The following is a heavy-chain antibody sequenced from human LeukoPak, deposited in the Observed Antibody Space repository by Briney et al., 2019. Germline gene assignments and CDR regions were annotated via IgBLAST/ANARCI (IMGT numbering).Heavy chain of an antibody. V-gene: IGHV1-8*01. Sequence: GASVKVSCKASGYTFSSNDINWVRQATGQGREWMGWMNPENGNTGYAERFQGRVTLTRNTSISTAYMELSSLGSEDTAVYYCARRYAGGWTDYWGQGTLVTVSS. CDR1: GYTFSSND. D-gene: IGHD6-19*01. CDR3: ARRYAGGWTDY. CDR2: MNPENGNT. J-gene: IGHJ4*02.